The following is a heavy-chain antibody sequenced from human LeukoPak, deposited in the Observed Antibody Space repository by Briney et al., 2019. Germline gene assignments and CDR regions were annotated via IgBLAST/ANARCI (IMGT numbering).Heavy chain of an antibody. J-gene: IGHJ4*02. D-gene: IGHD1-26*01. V-gene: IGHV3-11*01. Sequence: PGGSLRLSCAASGFTFSDYYMSWIRQAPGKGLEWVSYISSSGSTIYYADSVKGRFTISRDNAKNSLYLQMNSLRAEDTALYYCAKDDSGSYYGEGFDYWGQGTLVTVSS. CDR1: GFTFSDYY. CDR2: ISSSGSTI. CDR3: AKDDSGSYYGEGFDY.